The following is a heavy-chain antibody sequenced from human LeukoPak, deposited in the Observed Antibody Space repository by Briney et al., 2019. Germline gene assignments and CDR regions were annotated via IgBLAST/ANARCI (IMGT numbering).Heavy chain of an antibody. J-gene: IGHJ4*02. Sequence: QSGGSLRLSCAASGFTFSSYAMSWVRQAPGKGLEWVSAISGSGGSTYYADSVKGRFTISRDNSKNTLYLQMNSLRAEDTAVYYCARQKYCSSTSCLPYFDYWGQGTLVTVSS. V-gene: IGHV3-23*01. CDR2: ISGSGGST. CDR1: GFTFSSYA. CDR3: ARQKYCSSTSCLPYFDY. D-gene: IGHD2-2*01.